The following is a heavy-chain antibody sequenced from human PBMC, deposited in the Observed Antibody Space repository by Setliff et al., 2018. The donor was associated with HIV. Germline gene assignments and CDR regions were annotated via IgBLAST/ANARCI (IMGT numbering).Heavy chain of an antibody. J-gene: IGHJ4*02. Sequence: PGGSLRLSCAASGLAVGANYGMHWVRLAPGKGLEWVAYIWFDGGNKYYVDSVKGRFTISRDNSKNTLYLQMNSLRPEDTAVYFCATHYYGSGSYSKGYDYWGQGTLVTVSS. CDR2: IWFDGGNK. CDR3: ATHYYGSGSYSKGYDY. D-gene: IGHD3-10*01. V-gene: IGHV3-30*02. CDR1: GLAVGANYG.